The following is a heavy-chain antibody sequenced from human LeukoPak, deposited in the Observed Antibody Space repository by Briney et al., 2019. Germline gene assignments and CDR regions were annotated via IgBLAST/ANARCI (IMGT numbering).Heavy chain of an antibody. CDR1: GFTFSSYA. D-gene: IGHD4-23*01. V-gene: IGHV3-30-3*01. CDR3: ANPSAVVTPANAFDI. Sequence: GGSLRLSCAASGFTFSSYAMHWVRRAPGKGLEWVAVISYDGSNKYYADSVKGRFTISRDNSKNTLYLQMNSLRAEDTAVYYCANPSAVVTPANAFDIWGQGTMVTVSS. J-gene: IGHJ3*02. CDR2: ISYDGSNK.